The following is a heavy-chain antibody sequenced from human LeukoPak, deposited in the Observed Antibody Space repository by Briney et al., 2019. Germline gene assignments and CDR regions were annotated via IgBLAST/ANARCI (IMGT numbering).Heavy chain of an antibody. D-gene: IGHD3-10*01. CDR2: ISYDGSNK. CDR1: GFTFSSYG. Sequence: GGSLRLSCAASGFTFSSYGMHWVRQAPGKGLEWVAVISYDGSNKYYADSVKGRFTISRDNSKNTLYLQMNSLRAEGTAVYYCAKDKIWFGELLDYWGQGTLVTVSS. J-gene: IGHJ4*02. V-gene: IGHV3-30*18. CDR3: AKDKIWFGELLDY.